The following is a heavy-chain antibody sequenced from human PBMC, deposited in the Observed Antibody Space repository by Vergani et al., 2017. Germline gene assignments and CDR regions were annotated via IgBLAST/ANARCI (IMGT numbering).Heavy chain of an antibody. Sequence: VQLVESGGGVVQPGRSLRLSCAASGFTFSSYSMNWVRQAPGKGLEWVSYISSSSSTIYYADSVKGRFTISRDNAKNSLYLQMNSLRAEDTAVYYCARDSGEGYWGQGTLVTVSS. J-gene: IGHJ4*02. CDR1: GFTFSSYS. V-gene: IGHV3-48*01. D-gene: IGHD7-27*01. CDR2: ISSSSSTI. CDR3: ARDSGEGY.